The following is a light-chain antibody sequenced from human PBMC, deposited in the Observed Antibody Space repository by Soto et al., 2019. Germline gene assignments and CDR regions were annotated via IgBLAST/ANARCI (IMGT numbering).Light chain of an antibody. J-gene: IGLJ2*01. CDR1: SGSVSTSYY. CDR3: VLYMGSGTWV. Sequence: QAVVTQEPSFSVSPGGTVTLTCGLSSGSVSTSYYPAWYQQAPGQAPRTLIYNTYTRSSGVPDRFSGSILGTKAALTITGAQADDESDYYCVLYMGSGTWVFGGGTKETVL. CDR2: NTY. V-gene: IGLV8-61*01.